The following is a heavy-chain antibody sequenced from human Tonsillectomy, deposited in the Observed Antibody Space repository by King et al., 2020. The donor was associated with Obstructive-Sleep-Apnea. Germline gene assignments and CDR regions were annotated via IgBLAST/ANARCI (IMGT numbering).Heavy chain of an antibody. CDR2: IYHSGST. CDR1: GGSISSSNW. J-gene: IGHJ5*01. Sequence: QLQESGPGLVKPSGTLSLTCAVSGGSISSSNWWSWVRQPPGKGLEWIGEIYHSGSTNCNPSLKSRVTISVDKSKNQFSLKLTSVTAADTAVYYCARYNSSGWSGDWFDSWGQGTLVTVSS. D-gene: IGHD6-19*01. V-gene: IGHV4-4*02. CDR3: ARYNSSGWSGDWFDS.